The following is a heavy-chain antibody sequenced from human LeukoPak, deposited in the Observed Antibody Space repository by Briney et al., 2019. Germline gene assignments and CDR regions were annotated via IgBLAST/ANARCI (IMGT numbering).Heavy chain of an antibody. J-gene: IGHJ4*02. CDR2: IYSGGST. CDR3: ARGSPGGLRFLEWSGYYFDY. Sequence: PGGSLRLSCAASGFTVSSNYMSWARQAPGKGLEWVSVIYSGGSTYYADSVKGRFTISRDNSKNTLYLQMNSLRAEDTAVYYCARGSPGGLRFLEWSGYYFDYWGQGTLVTVSS. CDR1: GFTVSSNY. V-gene: IGHV3-53*01. D-gene: IGHD3-3*01.